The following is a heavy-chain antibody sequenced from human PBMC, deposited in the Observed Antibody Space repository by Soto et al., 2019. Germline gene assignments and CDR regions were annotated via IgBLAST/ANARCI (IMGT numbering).Heavy chain of an antibody. J-gene: IGHJ6*02. CDR1: GGTFSIYA. Sequence: SVKVSCKASGGTFSIYAISWVRQAPGQGLEWMGGIIPIFGTANYAQKFQGRVTITADESTSTAYMELSSLRSEDTAEYYCAKGGGYFFSRAYSYYSMDVWGQGTRVTVSS. V-gene: IGHV1-69*13. CDR2: IIPIFGTA. CDR3: AKGGGYFFSRAYSYYSMDV. D-gene: IGHD2-21*02.